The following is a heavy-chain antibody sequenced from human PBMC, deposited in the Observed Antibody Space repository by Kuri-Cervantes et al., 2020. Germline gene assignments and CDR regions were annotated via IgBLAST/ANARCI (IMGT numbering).Heavy chain of an antibody. CDR3: AKDKNDYGEQYFDY. J-gene: IGHJ4*02. D-gene: IGHD4-17*01. V-gene: IGHV3-30*18. CDR1: GFTFSSYS. Sequence: GESLKISCAASGFTFSSYSVNWVRQAPGKGLEWVAVISYDGVNKYYADSVKGRFTISRDNSKNTLYLQMNSLRAEDTAVYFCAKDKNDYGEQYFDYWGQGTLVTVSS. CDR2: ISYDGVNK.